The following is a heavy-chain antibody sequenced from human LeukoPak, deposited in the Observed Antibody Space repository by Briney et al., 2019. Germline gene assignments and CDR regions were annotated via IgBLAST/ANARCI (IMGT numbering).Heavy chain of an antibody. J-gene: IGHJ3*02. D-gene: IGHD5-24*01. CDR2: VFHSGTT. CDR3: ARRMATVTDAFDI. CDR1: GDSLTSHF. Sequence: PSETLSLTCNVSGDSLTSHFWSWIRQTPGKGLEWIGYVFHSGTTNYSPSLKSRVTISLDTSKKQFYLWLASVTAADTAVYYCARRMATVTDAFDIWGRGTMVSVSS. V-gene: IGHV4-59*08.